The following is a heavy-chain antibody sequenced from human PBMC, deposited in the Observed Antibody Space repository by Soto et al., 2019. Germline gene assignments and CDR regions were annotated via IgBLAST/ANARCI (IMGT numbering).Heavy chain of an antibody. CDR1: GFTFSSYA. CDR2: ISYDGSNK. CDR3: ERSAYSSSWYRFDY. Sequence: GGSLRLSCAASGFTFSSYAMHWVRQAPGKGLEWVAVISYDGSNKYYADSVKGRFTISRDNSKNTLYLQMNSLRAEDTAVYYCERSAYSSSWYRFDYWGQGTLVTVSS. D-gene: IGHD6-13*01. J-gene: IGHJ4*02. V-gene: IGHV3-30*04.